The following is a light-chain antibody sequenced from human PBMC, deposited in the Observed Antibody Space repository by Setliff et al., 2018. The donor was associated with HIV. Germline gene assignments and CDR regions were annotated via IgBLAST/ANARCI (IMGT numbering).Light chain of an antibody. CDR3: APWDESLGGLYV. CDR2: RSD. V-gene: IGLV1-47*01. CDR1: TSNIGSSF. Sequence: QSVLAQPSSASGTPGQNVTIFCSGTTSNIGSSFVYWYRQLPGTTPQLLIYRSDQRPSGVPDRFSGSKSGTSASLAITGLRSDDEADYYCAPWDESLGGLYVFGGGTKVTVL. J-gene: IGLJ1*01.